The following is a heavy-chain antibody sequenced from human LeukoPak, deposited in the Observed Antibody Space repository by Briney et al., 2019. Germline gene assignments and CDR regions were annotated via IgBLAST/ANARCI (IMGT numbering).Heavy chain of an antibody. CDR2: IRYDGSNK. V-gene: IGHV3-30*02. CDR1: GFTFSSYG. D-gene: IGHD3-22*01. J-gene: IGHJ4*02. Sequence: PGGSLRLSCAASGFTFSSYGMHWVRQAPGKGLEWVAFIRYDGSNKYYADSVKGRFTISRDNSKNALYLQMNSLRAEDTAVYYCAKVRSGYYAFDYWGQGTLVTVSS. CDR3: AKVRSGYYAFDY.